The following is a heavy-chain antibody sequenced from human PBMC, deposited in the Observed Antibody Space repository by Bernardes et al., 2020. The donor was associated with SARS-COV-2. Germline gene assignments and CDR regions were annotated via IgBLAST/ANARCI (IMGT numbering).Heavy chain of an antibody. CDR1: GGSISGYY. CDR2: IYYSGSS. V-gene: IGHV4-59*01. D-gene: IGHD3-22*01. J-gene: IGHJ4*02. CDR3: ARDNLLGEYDTTGYAFDY. Sequence: ETLSLTCTVSGGSISGYYWSWIRQPPVKGLEWIGSIYYSGSSNYNPSLKSRVSISIDTSKNQFSLKLSSVSAADTAVYYCARDNLLGEYDTTGYAFDYWGQGTLVTVSS.